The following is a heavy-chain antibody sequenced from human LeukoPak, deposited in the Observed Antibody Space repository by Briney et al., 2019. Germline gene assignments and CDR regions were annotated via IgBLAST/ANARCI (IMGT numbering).Heavy chain of an antibody. CDR3: ARDGLRLWFGELRFDP. CDR2: ISYDGSNK. J-gene: IGHJ5*02. Sequence: GGSLRLSCAASGFTFSDYGMHWVRQAPGKGLEWVAVISYDGSNKYYADSVKGRFTISRDNSKNTLYLQMNSLRAEDTAVYYCARDGLRLWFGELRFDPWGQGALVTVSS. D-gene: IGHD3-10*01. CDR1: GFTFSDYG. V-gene: IGHV3-30*03.